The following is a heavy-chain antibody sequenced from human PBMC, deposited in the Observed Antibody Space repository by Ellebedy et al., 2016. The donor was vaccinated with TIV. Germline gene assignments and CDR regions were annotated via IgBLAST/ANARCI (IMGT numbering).Heavy chain of an antibody. CDR3: ARDLGRYGMDV. V-gene: IGHV4-59*01. CDR2: IHHSGNS. Sequence: MPSETLSLTCSVSGGSITNYYWAWIRQPPGQGLECIGDIHHSGNSLIHPSLKSRVTLSLDTSKSQFSLNLRSVTAADTATYYCARDLGRYGMDVWGQGTTVTVSS. CDR1: GGSITNYY. J-gene: IGHJ6*02.